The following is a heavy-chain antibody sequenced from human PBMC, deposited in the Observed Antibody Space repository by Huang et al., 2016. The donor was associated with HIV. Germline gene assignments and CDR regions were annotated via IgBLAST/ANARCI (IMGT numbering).Heavy chain of an antibody. CDR1: GFTFSNYA. Sequence: QVQMVESGGGVVQPGRSLRLSCAASGFTFSNYAMHWVRQGPGKGLEWVAFISYDGSNKYYTDSVKGRFTISRDNSKNALYLQMNSLRAEDTAVYYCARRAVAGIYYYYYMDVWGKGTTVTVSS. CDR3: ARRAVAGIYYYYYMDV. J-gene: IGHJ6*03. CDR2: ISYDGSNK. D-gene: IGHD6-19*01. V-gene: IGHV3-30-3*01.